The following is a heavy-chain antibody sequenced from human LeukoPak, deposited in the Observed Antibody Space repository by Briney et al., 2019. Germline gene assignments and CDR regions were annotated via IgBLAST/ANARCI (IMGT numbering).Heavy chain of an antibody. J-gene: IGHJ4*02. CDR2: IIPIFGTA. V-gene: IGHV1-69*06. CDR1: GGTFSSYA. Sequence: SVKVSCKASGGTFSSYAISWVRQAPGQGLEGMGGIIPIFGTANYAQKFQGRVTITADKSTSTAYMELSSLRSEDTAVYYCARDNDSRDPSHFDYWGQGTLVTVSS. CDR3: ARDNDSRDPSHFDY. D-gene: IGHD3-16*01.